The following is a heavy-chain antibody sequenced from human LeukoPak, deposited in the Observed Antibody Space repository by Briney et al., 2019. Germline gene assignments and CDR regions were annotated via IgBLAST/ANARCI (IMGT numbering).Heavy chain of an antibody. V-gene: IGHV3-11*01. CDR1: GFTFSDYY. J-gene: IGHJ3*02. CDR3: ARDQGERGYLWFGELLRKPLTFDI. CDR2: ISSSGSTI. D-gene: IGHD3-10*01. Sequence: KAGGSLRLSCAASGFTFSDYYMSWIRQAPGKGLEWVSYISSSGSTIYYADSVKGRFTTSRDNAKNSLYLQMNSLRAEDTAVYYCARDQGERGYLWFGELLRKPLTFDIWGQGTMVTVSS.